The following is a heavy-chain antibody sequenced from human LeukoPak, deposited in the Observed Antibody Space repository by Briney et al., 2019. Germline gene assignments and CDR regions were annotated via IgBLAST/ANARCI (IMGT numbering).Heavy chain of an antibody. Sequence: KPSETLSLTCTVYGGSFSGYYWSWIRQPPGKGLEWIGEINHSGSTNYNPSLKSQVTISIDTSKNQFSLKLSSVTAADTAVFYCAREGYRRRWFDPWGQGTLVTVSS. D-gene: IGHD3-16*02. CDR2: INHSGST. J-gene: IGHJ5*02. CDR3: AREGYRRRWFDP. CDR1: GGSFSGYY. V-gene: IGHV4-34*01.